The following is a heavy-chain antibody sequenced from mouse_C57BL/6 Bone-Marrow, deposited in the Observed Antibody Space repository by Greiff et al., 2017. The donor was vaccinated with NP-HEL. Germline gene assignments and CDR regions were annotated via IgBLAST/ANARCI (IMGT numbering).Heavy chain of an antibody. CDR2: IYPGSGST. D-gene: IGHD2-1*01. CDR3: ARGRDGNYVRSMDY. J-gene: IGHJ4*01. Sequence: QVQLQQPGAELVKPGASVKMSCKASGYTFTSYWITWVKQRPGQGLEWIGDIYPGSGSTNYNEKFKSKATLTVDTSSSTAYMQLSSLTSEDSAVYYCARGRDGNYVRSMDYWGQGTPVTVSS. V-gene: IGHV1-55*01. CDR1: GYTFTSYW.